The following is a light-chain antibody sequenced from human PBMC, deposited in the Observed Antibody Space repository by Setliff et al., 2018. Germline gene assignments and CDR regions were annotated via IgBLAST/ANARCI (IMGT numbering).Light chain of an antibody. V-gene: IGLV2-14*01. CDR3: SAYTGSSTYV. J-gene: IGLJ1*01. CDR2: EVT. Sequence: QSVLTQPAAVSESPGQSIAISCAGTSSDVGGYNYVSWYQQHPGKAPKLMIYEVTNRPSGISNRFSGSKSGNSASLIISGLQAEDEADYYCSAYTGSSTYVFGTGTKVTVL. CDR1: SSDVGGYNY.